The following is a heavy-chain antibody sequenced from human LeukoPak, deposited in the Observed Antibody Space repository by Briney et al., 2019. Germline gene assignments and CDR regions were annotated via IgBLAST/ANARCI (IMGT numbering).Heavy chain of an antibody. V-gene: IGHV3-11*06. CDR1: GFTFSDYY. J-gene: IGHJ4*02. D-gene: IGHD3-22*01. CDR3: ARDREYYYDSSGYREIDY. CDR2: ISSSSSYT. Sequence: GGSLRLSCAAPGFTFSDYYMSWTRQAPGKGLEWVSYISSSSSYTNYADSVKGRFTISRDNAKNSLYLQMNSLRAEDTAVYYCARDREYYYDSSGYREIDYWGQGTLVTVSS.